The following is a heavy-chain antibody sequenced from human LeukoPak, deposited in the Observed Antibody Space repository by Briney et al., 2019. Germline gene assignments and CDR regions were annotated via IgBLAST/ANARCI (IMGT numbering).Heavy chain of an antibody. CDR2: ISGSGGST. CDR1: GFTFSSYA. J-gene: IGHJ3*02. CDR3: AKTYYYDSSGRSGAFDI. Sequence: GGSLRLSCAASGFTFSSYAMSWVRQAPGKGLEWVSAISGSGGSTYYADSAKGRFTISRDNSKNTLYLQMNSLRAEDTAVYYCAKTYYYDSSGRSGAFDIWGQGTMVTVSS. D-gene: IGHD3-22*01. V-gene: IGHV3-23*01.